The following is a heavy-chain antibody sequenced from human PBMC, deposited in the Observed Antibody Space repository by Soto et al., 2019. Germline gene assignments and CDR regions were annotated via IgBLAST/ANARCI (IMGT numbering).Heavy chain of an antibody. CDR3: ARESRSELGTVEY. D-gene: IGHD1-1*01. CDR2: IYASGTT. V-gene: IGHV4-4*07. Sequence: QVRLQESGPGLVKPSETLSLTCTVSGASISHYSWSWIRQPAGKGLECLGRIYASGTTTYNPSLRSRVTMSVDTYKNQFSLNLNSVTAADTAVYYCARESRSELGTVEYWGQGTLVTASS. J-gene: IGHJ4*02. CDR1: GASISHYS.